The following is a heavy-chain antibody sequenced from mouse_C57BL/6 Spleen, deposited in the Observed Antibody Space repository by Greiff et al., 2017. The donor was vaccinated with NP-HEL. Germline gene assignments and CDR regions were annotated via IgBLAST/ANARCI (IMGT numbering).Heavy chain of an antibody. Sequence: QVQLQQSGAELVRPGTSVKVSCKASGYAFTNYLIEWVKQRPGQGLEWIGVINPGSGGTNYNEKFKGKATLTADKSSSTAYMQLSSLTSEDSAVYFCARHYSNYGWFAYWGQGTLVTVSA. CDR2: INPGSGGT. V-gene: IGHV1-54*01. D-gene: IGHD2-5*01. CDR1: GYAFTNYL. J-gene: IGHJ3*01. CDR3: ARHYSNYGWFAY.